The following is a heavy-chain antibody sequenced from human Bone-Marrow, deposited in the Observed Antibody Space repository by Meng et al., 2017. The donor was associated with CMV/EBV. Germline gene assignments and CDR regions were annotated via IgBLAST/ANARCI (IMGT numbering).Heavy chain of an antibody. V-gene: IGHV3-7*01. CDR3: ARTYSLSSWERYFDY. D-gene: IGHD6-13*01. CDR2: IKQDGSEK. J-gene: IGHJ4*02. CDR1: GYSFSSYW. Sequence: SCKGSGYSFSSYWMSWVRQAPGKGLEWVANIKQDGSEKYYVDSVKGRFTISRDNAKNSLYLQMNSLRAEDTAVYYCARTYSLSSWERYFDYWGQGTLVTVSS.